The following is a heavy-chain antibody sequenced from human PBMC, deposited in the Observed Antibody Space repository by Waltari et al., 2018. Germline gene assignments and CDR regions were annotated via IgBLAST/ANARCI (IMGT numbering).Heavy chain of an antibody. CDR3: ARLVVGATTDY. CDR1: GYSISSGYY. Sequence: QVQLQESGPGLVKPSETLSLTCAVSGYSISSGYYWGWIRQPPGKGLEWIGSIYHSGRTYYNPSLKSRVTISVDTSKNQFSLKLSSVTAADTAVYYCARLVVGATTDYWGQGTLVTVSS. CDR2: IYHSGRT. D-gene: IGHD1-26*01. V-gene: IGHV4-38-2*01. J-gene: IGHJ4*02.